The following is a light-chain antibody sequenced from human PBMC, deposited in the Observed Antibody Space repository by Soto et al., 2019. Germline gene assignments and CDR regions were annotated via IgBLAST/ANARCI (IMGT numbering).Light chain of an antibody. CDR1: QPISTF. Sequence: DIQMTQSPSSLSASVGDRVTITCRASQPISTFLNWYQRSTGKAPRLLIYDASTLHSGVPSRFSGSGSGTHFTLTISSLRAEDVATYYCRHSYNTPWTFGQGTKVEIE. J-gene: IGKJ1*01. V-gene: IGKV1-39*01. CDR3: RHSYNTPWT. CDR2: DAS.